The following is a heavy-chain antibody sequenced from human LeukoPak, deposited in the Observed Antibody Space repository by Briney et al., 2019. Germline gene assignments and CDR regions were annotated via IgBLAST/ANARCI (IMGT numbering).Heavy chain of an antibody. J-gene: IGHJ4*02. CDR1: AGSISSSY. CDR2: IYYSGST. CDR3: ARQGPLTTAVTTRTNPFDY. D-gene: IGHD4-11*01. Sequence: SETLSLTCTVSAGSISSSYWSWIRQPPGKGLEWIGYIYYSGSTNYNPSLKSRVTISIDTSKNQFSLKLNSVTAADTAVYYCARQGPLTTAVTTRTNPFDYWGQGNLVTVSS. V-gene: IGHV4-59*08.